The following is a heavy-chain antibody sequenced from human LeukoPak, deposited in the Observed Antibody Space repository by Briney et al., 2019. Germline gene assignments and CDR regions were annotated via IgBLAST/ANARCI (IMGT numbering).Heavy chain of an antibody. CDR2: ISAYNGNT. J-gene: IGHJ5*02. Sequence: ASVKVSCKASGYTFTNYGISWVRQAPGQGLEWMGWISAYNGNTNYAQKLQGRVTMTTDTSTSTAYMELRSLSSDDTAVYYCARDPLFGVPLPMSFNWFDPWGQGTLVTVSS. CDR3: ARDPLFGVPLPMSFNWFDP. CDR1: GYTFTNYG. V-gene: IGHV1-18*01. D-gene: IGHD3-3*01.